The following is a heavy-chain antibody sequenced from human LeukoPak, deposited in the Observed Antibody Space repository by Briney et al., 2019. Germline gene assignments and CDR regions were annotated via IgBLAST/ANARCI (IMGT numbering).Heavy chain of an antibody. CDR3: AREGKSWAARPYYYYYYMDV. CDR2: IKQDGSEK. Sequence: GGSLRLSCAASGFTFSSYWMSWVRQAPGKGLEWVANIKQDGSEKYYVDSVKGRFTISRDNAKNSLYLQMNSLRAEDAAAYYCAREGKSWAARPYYYYYYMDVWGKGTTVTVSS. D-gene: IGHD6-6*01. J-gene: IGHJ6*03. CDR1: GFTFSSYW. V-gene: IGHV3-7*01.